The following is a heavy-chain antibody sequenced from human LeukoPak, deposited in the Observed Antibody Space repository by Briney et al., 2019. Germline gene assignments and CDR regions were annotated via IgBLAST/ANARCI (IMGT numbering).Heavy chain of an antibody. V-gene: IGHV3-23*01. Sequence: PGGSLRLSCAASGFTFSSYAMSWVRQAPGKGLEWVSAISGSGGSTYYADSVKGRFTISRDNSKNTLYLQMNSLRAEGTAVYYCAKDYGSGDTGGYWGQGTLVTVSS. CDR2: ISGSGGST. J-gene: IGHJ4*02. D-gene: IGHD3-10*01. CDR3: AKDYGSGDTGGY. CDR1: GFTFSSYA.